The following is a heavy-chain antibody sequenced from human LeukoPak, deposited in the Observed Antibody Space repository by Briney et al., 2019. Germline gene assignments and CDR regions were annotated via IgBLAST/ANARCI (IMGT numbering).Heavy chain of an antibody. CDR1: GGSISSYY. D-gene: IGHD2-2*01. Sequence: PSETLSLTCTVSGGSISSYYWSWLRQPPGKGLEWIGYIYYSGSTNYNPSLKSRVTISVDTSKNQFSLKLSSVTAADTAVYYCARDGGYCSSTSCYFDYWGQGTLVTVSS. CDR3: ARDGGYCSSTSCYFDY. CDR2: IYYSGST. J-gene: IGHJ4*02. V-gene: IGHV4-59*12.